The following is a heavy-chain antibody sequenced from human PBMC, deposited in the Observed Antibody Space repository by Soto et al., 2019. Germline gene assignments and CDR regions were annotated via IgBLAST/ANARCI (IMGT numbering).Heavy chain of an antibody. D-gene: IGHD1-26*01. CDR3: ATVRWELHDAFDI. V-gene: IGHV4-31*03. Sequence: QVQLQESGPGLVKPSQTLSLTCTVSGGSISTGGYYWSWIRQHPGRGLECIGYIYHSGMTFSNPSLLSRVAISIATSKNKFSLKLSSVTAADTAVYYCATVRWELHDAFDIWGQGTMVSVS. J-gene: IGHJ3*02. CDR1: GGSISTGGYY. CDR2: IYHSGMT.